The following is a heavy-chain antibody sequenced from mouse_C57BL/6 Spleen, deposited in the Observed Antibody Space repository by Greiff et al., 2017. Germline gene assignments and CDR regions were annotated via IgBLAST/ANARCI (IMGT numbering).Heavy chain of an antibody. CDR3: ARSDDYDAFAY. Sequence: VQLRQSGAELVKPGASVKISCKASGYAFSSYWMNWVKQRPGKGLEWIGQIYPGDGDTNYNGKFKGKATLTADKSSSTAYMQLSSLTSEDSAVYFCARSDDYDAFAYWGQGTLVTVSA. CDR1: GYAFSSYW. D-gene: IGHD2-4*01. V-gene: IGHV1-80*01. CDR2: IYPGDGDT. J-gene: IGHJ3*01.